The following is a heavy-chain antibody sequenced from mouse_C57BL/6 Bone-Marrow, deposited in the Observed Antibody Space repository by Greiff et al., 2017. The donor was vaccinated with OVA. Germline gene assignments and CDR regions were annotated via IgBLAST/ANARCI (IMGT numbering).Heavy chain of an antibody. V-gene: IGHV1-26*01. D-gene: IGHD2-4*01. Sequence: EVQLQQSGPELVKPGASVKISCKASGYTFTDYYMNWVKQSHGKSLEWIGDINPNNGGTSYNQKFKGKATLTVDKSSSTAYMELRSLTSEDSAVYYCARWEDSDYFAYWGQGTLVTVYA. CDR2: INPNNGGT. CDR3: ARWEDSDYFAY. J-gene: IGHJ3*01. CDR1: GYTFTDYY.